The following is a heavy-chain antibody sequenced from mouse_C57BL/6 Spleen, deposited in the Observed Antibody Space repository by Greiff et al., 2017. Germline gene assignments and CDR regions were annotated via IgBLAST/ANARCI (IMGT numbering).Heavy chain of an antibody. CDR2: INPSTGGT. CDR3: ARSDDYDGAWFAY. V-gene: IGHV1-43*01. J-gene: IGHJ3*01. D-gene: IGHD2-4*01. CDR1: GYSFTGYY. Sequence: EVQLQQSGPELVKPGASVKISCKASGYSFTGYYMHLVKQSSEKSLEWIGEINPSTGGTSYNQQFTGKATLTVDKSSSTAYMQLKSLTSENSAVYYCARSDDYDGAWFAYWGQGTLVTVSA.